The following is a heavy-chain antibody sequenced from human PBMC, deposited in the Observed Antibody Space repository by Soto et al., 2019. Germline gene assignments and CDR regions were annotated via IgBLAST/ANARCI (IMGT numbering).Heavy chain of an antibody. CDR1: GYTFINYG. D-gene: IGHD2-2*03. CDR3: ARGRWGRRTNCCVDIRDI. V-gene: IGHV1-18*01. J-gene: IGHJ6*04. Sequence: ASVKVSCKASGYTFINYGISWVRQAPGQGLEWMGWTTAYNGNTNYAQKFQDRVTMTTDTSTSTVYMELRSLRSDDTAVYYCARGRWGRRTNCCVDIRDIGGKGTRVTVPS. CDR2: TTAYNGNT.